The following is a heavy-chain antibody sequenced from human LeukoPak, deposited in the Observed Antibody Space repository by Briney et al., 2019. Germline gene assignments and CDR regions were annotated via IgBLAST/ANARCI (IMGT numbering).Heavy chain of an antibody. V-gene: IGHV4-4*07. D-gene: IGHD6-6*01. J-gene: IGHJ6*04. CDR2: IYTSGTT. CDR3: ASYSSSIRMDV. CDR1: GDSISSYY. Sequence: SETLSLTCTVSGDSISSYYWSRIRQPAGKGLEWIGRIYTSGTTNYNPSLKSRVTISVDKSKNQFSLKLSSVTAADTAVYYCASYSSSIRMDVWGKGTTVTVSS.